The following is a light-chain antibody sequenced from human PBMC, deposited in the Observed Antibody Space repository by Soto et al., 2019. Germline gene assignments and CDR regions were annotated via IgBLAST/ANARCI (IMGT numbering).Light chain of an antibody. CDR2: DAF. V-gene: IGKV1-5*01. CDR1: QSLSGW. CDR3: QQYASYPWT. Sequence: DIQLTQIPSTLSASIGDRVTITCRASQSLSGWLAWYQQTPGKAPKLLISDAFRLESGVPSRFRGGGSGTEFSLTISNLQPGDSATFYCQQYASYPWTFGRGTKV. J-gene: IGKJ1*01.